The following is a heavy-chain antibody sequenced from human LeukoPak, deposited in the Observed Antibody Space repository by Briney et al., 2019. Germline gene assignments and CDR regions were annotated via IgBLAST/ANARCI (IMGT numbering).Heavy chain of an antibody. V-gene: IGHV4-59*01. J-gene: IGHJ4*02. CDR3: ASSREYSSGWYVFDY. CDR1: GGSISSYY. Sequence: LETLSLTCTVSGGSISSYYWSWIRQPPGKGLEWIGYIYYSGSTNYNPSLKSRVTISVDTSKNQFSLKLSSVTAADTAVYYCASSREYSSGWYVFDYWGQGTLVTVSS. D-gene: IGHD6-19*01. CDR2: IYYSGST.